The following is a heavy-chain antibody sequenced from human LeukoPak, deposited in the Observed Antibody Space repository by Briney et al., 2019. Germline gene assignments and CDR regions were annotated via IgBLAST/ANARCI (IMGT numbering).Heavy chain of an antibody. CDR2: IYYNEDT. CDR1: GVDIYSSTSY. CDR3: ARQLAAGNDAFDI. V-gene: IGHV4-39*01. D-gene: IGHD2-15*01. J-gene: IGHJ3*02. Sequence: SETLSLTCTVSGVDIYSSTSYWAWIRQPPGKGLEFIGSIYYNEDTYSNPSLKSRLTISVDTSTNQFSLRLNSVTAADTAVYFCARQLAAGNDAFDIWGQGTMVTVSS.